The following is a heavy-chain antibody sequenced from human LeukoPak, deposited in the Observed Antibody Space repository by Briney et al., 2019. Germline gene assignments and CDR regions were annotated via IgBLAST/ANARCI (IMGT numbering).Heavy chain of an antibody. Sequence: ASVKVSCKVSGYNLTELSMHWVRQAPGKGLEWMGGFDPEDGETIYAQKFQGRVTMTEDTSTDTAYMELSSLRSEDTAVYYCAKSTYYYDTFVNAFDLWGQGTVVTVSS. CDR1: GYNLTELS. CDR3: AKSTYYYDTFVNAFDL. CDR2: FDPEDGET. D-gene: IGHD3-22*01. V-gene: IGHV1-24*01. J-gene: IGHJ3*01.